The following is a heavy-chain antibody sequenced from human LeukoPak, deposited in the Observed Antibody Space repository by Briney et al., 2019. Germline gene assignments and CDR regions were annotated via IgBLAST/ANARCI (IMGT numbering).Heavy chain of an antibody. J-gene: IGHJ2*01. D-gene: IGHD6-19*01. CDR3: ARAGPRGSSGWSHWYFDL. CDR2: ISSSSSYI. Sequence: GGSPRLSCAPSGFTFSSYSMNWVRQAPGKGLEWVSSISSSSSYIYYADSVKGRFTISRDNAKNSLYLQMNSLRAEDTAVYYCARAGPRGSSGWSHWYFDLWGRGTLVTVSS. CDR1: GFTFSSYS. V-gene: IGHV3-21*01.